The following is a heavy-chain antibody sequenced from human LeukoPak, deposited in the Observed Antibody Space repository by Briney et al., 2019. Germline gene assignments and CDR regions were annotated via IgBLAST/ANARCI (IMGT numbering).Heavy chain of an antibody. CDR1: GFSFSVYW. CDR3: AREASSGPYGPDTLFDY. J-gene: IGHJ4*02. V-gene: IGHV3-7*01. CDR2: IRQDGSEK. D-gene: IGHD3-22*01. Sequence: GGSLRLSCAASGFSFSVYWMSWVRQAPGKGLEWVANIRQDGSEKYYVDSVKGRFTISRDSAKTSLYLQMNSLRAEDTAVYYCAREASSGPYGPDTLFDYWGQGTLVTVSS.